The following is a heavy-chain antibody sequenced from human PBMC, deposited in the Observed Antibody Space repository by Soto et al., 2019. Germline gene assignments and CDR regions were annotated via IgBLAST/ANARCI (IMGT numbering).Heavy chain of an antibody. V-gene: IGHV5-51*01. CDR2: IYPGDSDR. J-gene: IGHJ6*02. Sequence: GESLKISCKGSGYSFTSYWIGWVRQLPGKGLEWMATIYPGDSDRRYSPSFQGQVTVSVDKSLSTAYLQWSSLRASDSAMYYCARHYYYGMEVWGQGTTVTVS. CDR1: GYSFTSYW. CDR3: ARHYYYGMEV.